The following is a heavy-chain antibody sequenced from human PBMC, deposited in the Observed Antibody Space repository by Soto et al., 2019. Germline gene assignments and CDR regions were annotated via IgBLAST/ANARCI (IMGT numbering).Heavy chain of an antibody. J-gene: IGHJ4*02. CDR1: GGSISSGGYY. V-gene: IGHV4-31*03. CDR3: ARVVIVNSHYFDY. Sequence: QVQLQESGPGLVKPSQTLSLTCTVSGGSISSGGYYWSWIRQHPGKGLEWIGYIYYSGSTYYNPSRKSRVTISVETSKNQFSLKLSSVTAADTAVYYCARVVIVNSHYFDYWGQGTLVTVSS. CDR2: IYYSGST. D-gene: IGHD3-16*02.